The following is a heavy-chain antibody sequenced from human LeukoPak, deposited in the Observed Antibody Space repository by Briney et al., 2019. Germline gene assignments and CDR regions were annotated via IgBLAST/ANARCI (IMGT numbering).Heavy chain of an antibody. V-gene: IGHV5-51*01. CDR3: ARRLKYSGFDSPFDS. Sequence: GESLKISCKASGYRFINHRIGWVRQMPGKGLEWMGIIYGGDSDTRYSPSFQGQVTISADRSINTAYLQWNSLKASDTAIYYCARRLKYSGFDSPFDSWGQGTLVTVSS. J-gene: IGHJ4*02. D-gene: IGHD5-12*01. CDR1: GYRFINHR. CDR2: IYGGDSDT.